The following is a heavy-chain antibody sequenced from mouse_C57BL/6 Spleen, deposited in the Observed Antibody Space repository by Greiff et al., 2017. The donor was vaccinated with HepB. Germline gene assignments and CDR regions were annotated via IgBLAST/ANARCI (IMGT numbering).Heavy chain of an antibody. V-gene: IGHV5-15*01. Sequence: EVQLQESGGGLVQPGGSLKLSCAASGFTFSDYGMAWVRQAPRKGPEWVAFISNLAYSIYYADTVTGRFTITRENAQNTLYLEMSSLRSEDTAMYYCARRYYGSTWYFDVWGTGTTVTVSS. D-gene: IGHD1-1*01. CDR2: ISNLAYSI. CDR3: ARRYYGSTWYFDV. J-gene: IGHJ1*03. CDR1: GFTFSDYG.